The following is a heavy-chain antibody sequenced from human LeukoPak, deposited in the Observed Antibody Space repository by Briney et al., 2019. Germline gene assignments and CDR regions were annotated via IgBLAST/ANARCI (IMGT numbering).Heavy chain of an antibody. CDR2: ISSSGSTI. Sequence: GGSLRLSCAASGFTFSSYEMNWVRQAPGKGLEWVSYISSSGSTIYYADSVKGRFTISRDNAKNSLYLLMNSLRADDTAAYYCARGHESAGYSYGGFHYWSQGALVTVSS. J-gene: IGHJ4*02. V-gene: IGHV3-48*03. D-gene: IGHD5-18*01. CDR3: ARGHESAGYSYGGFHY. CDR1: GFTFSSYE.